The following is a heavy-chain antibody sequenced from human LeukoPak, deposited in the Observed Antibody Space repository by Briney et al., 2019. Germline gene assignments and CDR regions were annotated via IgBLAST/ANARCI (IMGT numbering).Heavy chain of an antibody. CDR2: ISGSGGST. CDR1: GFTFSSYA. CDR3: AKVRSHYYDSSGYPYY. V-gene: IGHV3-23*01. Sequence: GGSLRLSCAASGFTFSSYAMSWVRQAPGKGLEWVSAISGSGGSTHYADSVKGRFTISRDNSKNTLYLQMNSLRAEDTAVYYCAKVRSHYYDSSGYPYYWGQGTLVTVS. J-gene: IGHJ4*02. D-gene: IGHD3-22*01.